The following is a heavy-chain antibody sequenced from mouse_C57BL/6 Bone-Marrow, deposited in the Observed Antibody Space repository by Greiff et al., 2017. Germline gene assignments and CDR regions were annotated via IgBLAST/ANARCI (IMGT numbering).Heavy chain of an antibody. CDR3: ARVFITTVVATDFDV. Sequence: QVQLQQSGAELARPGASVKLSCKASGYTFTSYGISWVKQRTGQGLEWIGEIYPRGGNTYYNEKFKGKATLTADKSSSTAYMELRSLTSEDSAVYFCARVFITTVVATDFDVWGTGTSVTVSS. J-gene: IGHJ1*03. CDR1: GYTFTSYG. V-gene: IGHV1-81*01. CDR2: IYPRGGNT. D-gene: IGHD1-1*01.